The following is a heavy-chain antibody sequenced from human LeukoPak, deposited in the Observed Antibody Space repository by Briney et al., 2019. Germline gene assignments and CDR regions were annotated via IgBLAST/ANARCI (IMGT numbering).Heavy chain of an antibody. D-gene: IGHD6-13*01. CDR2: IWYDGRNK. Sequence: GGSLRLSCAASGFTFSSYGMHWVRQAPGKGLEWVAVIWYDGRNKYYADSVKGRFTISRDNSKNTLYLQMNSLRAEDTAVYYCAKDRTVYSSSWYYFDYWGQGTLVTVSS. J-gene: IGHJ4*02. CDR1: GFTFSSYG. CDR3: AKDRTVYSSSWYYFDY. V-gene: IGHV3-33*06.